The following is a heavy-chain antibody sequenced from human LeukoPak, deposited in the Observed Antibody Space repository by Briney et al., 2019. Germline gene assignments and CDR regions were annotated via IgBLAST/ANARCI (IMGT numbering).Heavy chain of an antibody. CDR2: IYTSGST. V-gene: IGHV4-4*07. J-gene: IGHJ4*02. CDR3: ARDGSVLGDCFDY. D-gene: IGHD3-3*01. CDR1: GGSISSYY. Sequence: PSETLSLTCTVSGGSISSYYWSWSRQPAGKGLEWIGRIYTSGSTNYNPSLKSRVTISVDKSKNQFSLKLSSVTAADTAVYYCARDGSVLGDCFDYWGQGTLVTVSS.